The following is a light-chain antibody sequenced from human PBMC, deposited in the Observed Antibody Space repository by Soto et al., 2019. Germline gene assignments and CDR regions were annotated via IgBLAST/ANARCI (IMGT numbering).Light chain of an antibody. V-gene: IGKV3-20*01. CDR2: AQS. CDR1: QSVSSSY. Sequence: EIVLTQSPATLSLSPGDSATLSCRASQSVSSSYLAWYQQKPGQAPRLLIYAQSTRATGVSDRFSGSGSGTDLTLTISSLEPEDSAVYYCQKHHMSPLTFGQGTRLEIK. J-gene: IGKJ5*01. CDR3: QKHHMSPLT.